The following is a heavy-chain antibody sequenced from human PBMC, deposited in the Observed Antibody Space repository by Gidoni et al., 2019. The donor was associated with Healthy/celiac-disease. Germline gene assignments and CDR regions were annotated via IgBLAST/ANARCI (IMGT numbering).Heavy chain of an antibody. Sequence: QVQLVQSGAEVKTPGASVKVSCTASGYTFTGYYMHWVRQAPGQGLEWMGWINPNSGGTNYAQKFQGRVTMTRDTSISTAYMELSRLRSDDTAVYYCARDGYYYDSSGYYRAFDYWGQGTLVTVSS. CDR2: INPNSGGT. CDR1: GYTFTGYY. V-gene: IGHV1-2*02. J-gene: IGHJ4*02. D-gene: IGHD3-22*01. CDR3: ARDGYYYDSSGYYRAFDY.